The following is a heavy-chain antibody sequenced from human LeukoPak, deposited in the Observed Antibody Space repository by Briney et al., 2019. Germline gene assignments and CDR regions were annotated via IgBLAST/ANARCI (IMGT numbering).Heavy chain of an antibody. CDR1: GVTFIGYG. D-gene: IGHD6-13*01. CDR3: AKDKGIAAAYEAQYNWFDP. Sequence: RGGLRLSCAASGVTFIGYGMRWVRQAPRKRLWCVAVISYDGSNKYYADSVKGRFTISRDNSKNTLYLQMNSLRAEDTAVYYCAKDKGIAAAYEAQYNWFDPWGQGTLVTVSS. V-gene: IGHV3-30*18. CDR2: ISYDGSNK. J-gene: IGHJ5*02.